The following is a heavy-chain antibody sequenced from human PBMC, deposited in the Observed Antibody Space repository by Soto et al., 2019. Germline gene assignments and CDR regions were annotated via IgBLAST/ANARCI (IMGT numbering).Heavy chain of an antibody. J-gene: IGHJ4*02. CDR3: ARGSYSSGWYIDY. CDR2: IIPIFGTA. Sequence: WASVKVSCKASGGTFSSYAVSWVRQAPGQGLEWMGGIIPIFGTANYAQKFQGRVTITADESTSTAYMELSSLRSEDTAVYYCARGSYSSGWYIDYWGQGTLVTVSS. CDR1: GGTFSSYA. V-gene: IGHV1-69*13. D-gene: IGHD6-19*01.